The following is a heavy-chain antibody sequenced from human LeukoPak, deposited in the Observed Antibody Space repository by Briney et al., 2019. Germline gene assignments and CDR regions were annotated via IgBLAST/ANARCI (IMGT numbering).Heavy chain of an antibody. Sequence: SETLSLTCTVSGGSISSYYWSWIRQPPGKGLEWIGYIYYSGSTNYNPSLKSRVTISVDTSKNQFSLRLSSVTAADTAVYYCARHVREGFDYWGQGTLVTVSS. CDR3: ARHVREGFDY. CDR1: GGSISSYY. V-gene: IGHV4-59*08. CDR2: IYYSGST. J-gene: IGHJ4*02. D-gene: IGHD3-16*01.